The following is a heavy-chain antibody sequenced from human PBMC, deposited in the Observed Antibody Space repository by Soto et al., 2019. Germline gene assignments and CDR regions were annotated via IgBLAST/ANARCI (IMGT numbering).Heavy chain of an antibody. Sequence: QVQLVESGGGVVQPGTSLRLSCAASGFTFNSHAMHWVRQAPGKGLEWVAVIWFDGSNKYYADSVKGRLTISRDSSKSRRYLQNNSLTADDPAVYYCARGSSSSQNLPDNWGEGSLVTVS. D-gene: IGHD2-2*01. CDR2: IWFDGSNK. CDR3: ARGSSSSQNLPDN. CDR1: GFTFNSHA. J-gene: IGHJ4*02. V-gene: IGHV3-33*01.